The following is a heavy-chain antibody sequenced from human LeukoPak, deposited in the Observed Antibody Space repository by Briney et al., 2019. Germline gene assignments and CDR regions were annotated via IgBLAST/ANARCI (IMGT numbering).Heavy chain of an antibody. CDR1: GGSFSGYY. V-gene: IGHV4-34*01. D-gene: IGHD3-10*01. CDR2: INHSGST. CDR3: ARDLYYYGSGSYYSY. Sequence: SETLSLTCAVYGGSFSGYYWSWIRQPPGKGLEWIGEINHSGSTNYNPSLKSRVTISVDTSKNQFSLKLSSVTAADTAVYYCARDLYYYGSGSYYSYWSQGTLVTVSS. J-gene: IGHJ4*02.